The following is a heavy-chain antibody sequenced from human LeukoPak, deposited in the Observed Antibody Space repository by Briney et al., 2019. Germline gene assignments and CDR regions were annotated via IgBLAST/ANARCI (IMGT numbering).Heavy chain of an antibody. D-gene: IGHD2-2*01. Sequence: PSQTLSLTCTVSGGSISSGSYCWSWIRQPAGKGLEWIGRIYTSGSTNYNPSLKSRVTISVDTSKNQFSLKLSSVTAADTAVYYCARGLVVVVPAAHRGYYYYMDVWGKGTTVTVSS. V-gene: IGHV4-61*02. J-gene: IGHJ6*03. CDR1: GGSISSGSYC. CDR3: ARGLVVVVPAAHRGYYYYMDV. CDR2: IYTSGST.